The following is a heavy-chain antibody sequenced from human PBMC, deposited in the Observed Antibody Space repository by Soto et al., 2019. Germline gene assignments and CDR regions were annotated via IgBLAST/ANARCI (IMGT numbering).Heavy chain of an antibody. D-gene: IGHD3-3*01. J-gene: IGHJ5*01. CDR2: IIPMFVAA. Sequence: QLLQSGAEVKKPGPSVKVPCTASGGPFSNFAISWVRQAPGQGLEWMGGIIPMFVAADYAQEFQGRVTITADESTSTAYMELSSLRSEDTAMYYCARDFGLHNCFDSWGQGTQVTVSS. V-gene: IGHV1-69*01. CDR3: ARDFGLHNCFDS. CDR1: GGPFSNFA.